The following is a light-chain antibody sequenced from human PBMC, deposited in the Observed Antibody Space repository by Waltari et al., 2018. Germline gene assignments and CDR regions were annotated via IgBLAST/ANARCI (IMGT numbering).Light chain of an antibody. CDR3: ASYTTANTLV. CDR1: ASDIGAFQS. CDR2: DGS. Sequence: QSALTQPASVSGSPGQSITISCSGSASDIGAFQSVSLYQQVPDKAPKRRISDGSNRPSGISIRFSGSKSGNTASLTISGLHSEDEGDFYCASYTTANTLVFGTGTSVTVL. J-gene: IGLJ1*01. V-gene: IGLV2-14*01.